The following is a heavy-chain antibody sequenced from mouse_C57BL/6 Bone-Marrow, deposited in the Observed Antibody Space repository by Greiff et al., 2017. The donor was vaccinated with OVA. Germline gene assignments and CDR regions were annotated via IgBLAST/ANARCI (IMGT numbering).Heavy chain of an antibody. CDR3: ARWGLRRFYFDY. Sequence: QVQLQQSGAELVKPGASVKMSCKASGYTFTSYWITWVKQRPGQGLEWIGDIYPGRGSTNYNEKFKSKATLTVDTSSSTAYMQLSSLTSEDSAVYYCARWGLRRFYFDYWGQGTTLTVSS. J-gene: IGHJ2*01. CDR1: GYTFTSYW. CDR2: IYPGRGST. V-gene: IGHV1-55*01. D-gene: IGHD2-2*01.